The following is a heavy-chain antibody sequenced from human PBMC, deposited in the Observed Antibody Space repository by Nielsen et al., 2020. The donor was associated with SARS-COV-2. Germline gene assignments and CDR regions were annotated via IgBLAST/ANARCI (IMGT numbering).Heavy chain of an antibody. CDR3: ARGGTTPYYYYMDV. D-gene: IGHD1-1*01. J-gene: IGHJ6*03. Sequence: VRQMPGKGLEWMGWINPNSGGTNYAQKFQGWVTMTRDTSISTAYMELSRLRSDDTAVYYCARGGTTPYYYYMDVWGKGTTVTVS. CDR2: INPNSGGT. V-gene: IGHV1-2*04.